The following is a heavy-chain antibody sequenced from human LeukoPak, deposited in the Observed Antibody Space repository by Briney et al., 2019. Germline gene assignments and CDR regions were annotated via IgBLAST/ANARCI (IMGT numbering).Heavy chain of an antibody. D-gene: IGHD5-12*01. CDR1: GFTFTTNA. Sequence: GGSLRLSCAASGFTFTTNAMSWVRQAPGKGLEWVSAISGRTGGTYYADSVKGRFTISRDNAKNTLYLQMNSLRAEDTAVYYCARDRGYTQDYWGQGTLVTVSS. J-gene: IGHJ4*02. CDR2: ISGRTGGT. V-gene: IGHV3-23*01. CDR3: ARDRGYTQDY.